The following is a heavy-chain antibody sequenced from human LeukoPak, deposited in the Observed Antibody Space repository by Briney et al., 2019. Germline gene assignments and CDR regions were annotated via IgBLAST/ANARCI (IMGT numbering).Heavy chain of an antibody. D-gene: IGHD3-22*01. CDR2: ISGSGGST. CDR3: AKTYYFGRNYYDSSGYYFGY. J-gene: IGHJ4*02. Sequence: GGSLRLSCAASEFTLSSYAMSWVRQAPGKGLEWVSVISGSGGSTYYADSVKGRFTISRDNSKNTLYLQMNSLRAEDTAVYYCAKTYYFGRNYYDSSGYYFGYWGQGTLVTVSS. CDR1: EFTLSSYA. V-gene: IGHV3-23*01.